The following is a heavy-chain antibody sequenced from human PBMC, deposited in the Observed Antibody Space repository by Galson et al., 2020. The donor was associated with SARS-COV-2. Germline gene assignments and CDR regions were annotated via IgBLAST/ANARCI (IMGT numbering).Heavy chain of an antibody. CDR2: IYYSGTT. J-gene: IGHJ4*02. Sequence: SETLSLTCSVSGASISSSFYYWGWIRQPPGKGLESTGNIYYSGTTYYNPSLQRRVTTSLDTSNSQFSLKLTSVTDADTAVYYCASQSGGCGSGGGCPASFEVWGQGTLVTVSS. D-gene: IGHD2-15*01. CDR1: GASISSSFYY. V-gene: IGHV4-39*07. CDR3: ASQSGGCGSGGGCPASFEV.